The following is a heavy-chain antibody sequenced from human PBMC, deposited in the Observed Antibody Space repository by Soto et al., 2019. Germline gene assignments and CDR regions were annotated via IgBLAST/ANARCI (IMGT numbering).Heavy chain of an antibody. Sequence: GGSLRLSCAASGFTFSSYAMSWVRQAPGKGLEWVSYISSSSSSIYYADSVKGRFTISRDNAKNSLYLQMNSLRDEDTAVYYCARDRRRDGYSYYYYGMDVWGQGTTVTVSS. CDR2: ISSSSSSI. V-gene: IGHV3-48*02. J-gene: IGHJ6*02. CDR3: ARDRRRDGYSYYYYGMDV. D-gene: IGHD4-4*01. CDR1: GFTFSSYA.